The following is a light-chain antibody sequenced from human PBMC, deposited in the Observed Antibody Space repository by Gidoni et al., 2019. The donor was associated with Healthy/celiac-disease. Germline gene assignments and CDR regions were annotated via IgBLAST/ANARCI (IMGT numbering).Light chain of an antibody. V-gene: IGLV2-8*01. CDR1: SSDVGGYNY. J-gene: IGLJ3*02. CDR3: SSYAGSNSWV. CDR2: EVS. Sequence: QSALTQPPSASGSPGQSVTISCTGTSSDVGGYNYVSWYQQHPGKAPKLMIYEVSKRPSGVPDRFSGSKSGNTASRTVSGLQAEDEADYYCSSYAGSNSWVFGGGTKLTVL.